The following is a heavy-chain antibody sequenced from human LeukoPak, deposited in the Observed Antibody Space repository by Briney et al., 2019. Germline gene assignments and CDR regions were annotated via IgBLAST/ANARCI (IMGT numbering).Heavy chain of an antibody. CDR1: GFTFSSYG. CDR2: IRYDGSNK. V-gene: IGHV3-30*02. D-gene: IGHD1-26*01. J-gene: IGHJ5*02. Sequence: GGSLRLSCAASGFTFSSYGMHWVRQAPGKGLEWVAFIRYDGSNKYYADSVKGRFTISRDNSKNTLYLQMNSLRAEDTAVYYCAGDMGNWFDPWGQGTLVTVSS. CDR3: AGDMGNWFDP.